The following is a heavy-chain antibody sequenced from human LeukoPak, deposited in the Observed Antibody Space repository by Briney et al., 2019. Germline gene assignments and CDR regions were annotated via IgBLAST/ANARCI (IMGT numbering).Heavy chain of an antibody. Sequence: GGSLRLSCAASGFTFSSYSVNWVRQAPGKGLEWVSYISGSSNTIYYADSVKGRFTISRDNTKNPLYLQMNSLRAEDTAVYYCARWSYGSGYALDYWGQGTLVTVSS. CDR3: ARWSYGSGYALDY. CDR1: GFTFSSYS. J-gene: IGHJ4*02. D-gene: IGHD5-12*01. V-gene: IGHV3-48*01. CDR2: ISGSSNTI.